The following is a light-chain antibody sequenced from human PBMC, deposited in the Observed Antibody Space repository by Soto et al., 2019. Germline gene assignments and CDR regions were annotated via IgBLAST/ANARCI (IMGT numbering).Light chain of an antibody. CDR1: QSVSSSY. CDR2: GAS. CDR3: QQCGSSPIT. Sequence: EIVLTQSPGTLSLSPGERANLSCRASQSVSSSYLAWYQQKPGQAPRLLIYGASSRATGIPDRFSGSGSGTDFTLTISRLEPEDFAVYYCQQCGSSPITFGQGTRLEIK. V-gene: IGKV3-20*01. J-gene: IGKJ5*01.